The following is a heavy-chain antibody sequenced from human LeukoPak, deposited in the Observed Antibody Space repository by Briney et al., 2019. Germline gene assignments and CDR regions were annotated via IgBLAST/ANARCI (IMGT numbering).Heavy chain of an antibody. CDR2: IIPIFGTA. V-gene: IGHV1-69*13. D-gene: IGHD3-22*01. J-gene: IGHJ4*02. Sequence: ASVKVSCKASGGTFSSYAISWVRQAPGQGLEWMRGIIPIFGTANYAQKFQGRVTITADESTSTAYMELSSLRSEDTAVYYCARDSFYDSSGYYYIDYWGQGTLVTVSS. CDR1: GGTFSSYA. CDR3: ARDSFYDSSGYYYIDY.